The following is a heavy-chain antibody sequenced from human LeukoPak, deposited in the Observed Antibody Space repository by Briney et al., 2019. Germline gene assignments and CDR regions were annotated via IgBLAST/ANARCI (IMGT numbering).Heavy chain of an antibody. J-gene: IGHJ6*03. D-gene: IGHD2-15*01. Sequence: ASVKVSCKASGGTFSSYAISWVRQAPGQGLEWMGGIIPIFGTANYARKFQGRVTITTDESTSTAYMELSSLRSEDTAVYYCARSFGSHYYYYYMDVWGKGTTVTVSS. CDR3: ARSFGSHYYYYYMDV. CDR2: IIPIFGTA. CDR1: GGTFSSYA. V-gene: IGHV1-69*05.